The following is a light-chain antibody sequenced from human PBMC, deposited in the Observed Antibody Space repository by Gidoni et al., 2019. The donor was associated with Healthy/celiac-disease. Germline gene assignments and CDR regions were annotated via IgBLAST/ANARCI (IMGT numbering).Light chain of an antibody. Sequence: DIQMTQSPSSLSASVGDRVTITCRASQSISSSLNWYQQKPGKAPKLLIYAASILQSGVPSRFSGSGSGTDSTLTISSLQPEVFANYYCQQSYSTPLTFGGGTQVEIK. J-gene: IGKJ4*01. CDR3: QQSYSTPLT. CDR2: AAS. V-gene: IGKV1-39*01. CDR1: QSISSS.